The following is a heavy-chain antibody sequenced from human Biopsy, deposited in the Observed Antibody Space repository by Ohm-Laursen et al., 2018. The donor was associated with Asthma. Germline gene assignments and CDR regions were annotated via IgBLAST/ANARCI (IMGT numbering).Heavy chain of an antibody. CDR2: INSVFGTT. J-gene: IGHJ4*02. Sequence: GASVKVSCKSLGGTFNTYVIGWVRQAPGQGLEWMGGINSVFGTTTYPQKFQDRVTITADDSTSTVYTELSSPRSEDTAVYYCARKAGSCISRTCYSLDFWGQGTLVTVSS. V-gene: IGHV1-69*13. CDR3: ARKAGSCISRTCYSLDF. D-gene: IGHD2-2*01. CDR1: GGTFNTYV.